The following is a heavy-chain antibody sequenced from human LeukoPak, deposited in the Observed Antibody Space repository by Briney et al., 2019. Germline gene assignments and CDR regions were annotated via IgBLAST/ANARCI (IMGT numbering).Heavy chain of an antibody. CDR1: GFTFSSYS. Sequence: PGGSLRLSCAASGFTFSSYSMNWVRQAPGKGLEWVSSISSSSSYIYYADSVKGRFTISRDNAKNSLYLQMNSLRAEDTAVYYCAKVVAYGGDGDYFDYWGQGTLVTVSS. CDR2: ISSSSSYI. V-gene: IGHV3-21*04. D-gene: IGHD4-23*01. CDR3: AKVVAYGGDGDYFDY. J-gene: IGHJ4*02.